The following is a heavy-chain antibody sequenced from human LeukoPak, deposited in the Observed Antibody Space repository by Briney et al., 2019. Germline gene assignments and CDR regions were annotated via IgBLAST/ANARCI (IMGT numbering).Heavy chain of an antibody. CDR1: GYTFTGYY. V-gene: IGHV1-2*02. J-gene: IGHJ6*02. D-gene: IGHD3-3*01. CDR2: INPNSGGT. CDR3: ARDPEYYDFWSGSYGMDV. Sequence: ASVKVSCKASGYTFTGYYMHRVRQAPGQGLEWMGWINPNSGGTNYAQKFQGRVTMTRDTSISTAYMELSRLRSDDTAVYYCARDPEYYDFWSGSYGMDVWGQGTTVTVSS.